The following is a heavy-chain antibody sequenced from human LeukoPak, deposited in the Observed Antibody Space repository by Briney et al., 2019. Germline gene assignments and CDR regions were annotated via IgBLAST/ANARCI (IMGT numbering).Heavy chain of an antibody. J-gene: IGHJ4*02. CDR3: ARGGLYCSGGSCYLDY. CDR1: GYTFTSYD. V-gene: IGHV1-8*03. Sequence: GASVKVPCKASGYTFTSYDINWVRQATGQGLEWMGWMNPNSGNTGYAQKFQGRVTITRNTSISTAHMELSSLRSEDTAVYYCARGGLYCSGGSCYLDYWGQGTLVTVSS. CDR2: MNPNSGNT. D-gene: IGHD2-15*01.